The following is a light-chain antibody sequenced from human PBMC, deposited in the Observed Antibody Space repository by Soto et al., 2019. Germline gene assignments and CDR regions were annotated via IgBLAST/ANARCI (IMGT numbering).Light chain of an antibody. J-gene: IGKJ4*01. V-gene: IGKV3-15*01. CDR3: QQDNNWPPLT. CDR1: QSVSVN. CDR2: GAS. Sequence: EIVMKQSPATLSVSPGERATLSCRASQSVSVNLAWYQQKPGQPPRLLIYGASTRATGIPARFGGSGSGTEFTLTINSLQSEDFAVYYCQQDNNWPPLTFGGGTKV.